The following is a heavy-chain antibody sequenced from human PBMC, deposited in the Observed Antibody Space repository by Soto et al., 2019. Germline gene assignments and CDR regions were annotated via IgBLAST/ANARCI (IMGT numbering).Heavy chain of an antibody. CDR3: ARDGRYDQLLVTDAFDI. J-gene: IGHJ3*02. CDR1: GYTFTSYD. V-gene: IGHV1-8*01. D-gene: IGHD2-2*01. Sequence: ASVKVSCKASGYTFTSYDINWVRQATGQGLEWMGWMNPNSGNTGYAQKFQGRVTMTRNTSISTAYMELSSLRSEDTAVYYCARDGRYDQLLVTDAFDIWGQGTMVTVSS. CDR2: MNPNSGNT.